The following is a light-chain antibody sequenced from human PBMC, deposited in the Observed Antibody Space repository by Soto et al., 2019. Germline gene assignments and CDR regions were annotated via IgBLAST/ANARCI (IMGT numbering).Light chain of an antibody. J-gene: IGKJ4*01. Sequence: DIQMTQSPSTLSASVGDRVTIPCRASQSINNWLAWYQQKPGKAPKLLIYKTSDLESGVPSRFSGSGSGTEFSLTISSLPPDDFATYYCQQYKSFSLTFGGGTRVEVK. CDR1: QSINNW. CDR2: KTS. CDR3: QQYKSFSLT. V-gene: IGKV1-5*03.